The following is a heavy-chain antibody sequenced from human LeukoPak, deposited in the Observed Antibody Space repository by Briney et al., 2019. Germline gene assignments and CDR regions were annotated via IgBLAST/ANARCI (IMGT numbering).Heavy chain of an antibody. Sequence: GGSLRLSCAASGFTVISNYMTWVRQAPGKGLEWVSGISWNSGSIGYADSVKGRFTISRDNAKNSLYLQMNSLRAEDMALYYCAKDMNYDSSGEFDYWGQGTLVTVSS. D-gene: IGHD3-22*01. CDR1: GFTVISNY. V-gene: IGHV3-9*03. CDR2: ISWNSGSI. CDR3: AKDMNYDSSGEFDY. J-gene: IGHJ4*02.